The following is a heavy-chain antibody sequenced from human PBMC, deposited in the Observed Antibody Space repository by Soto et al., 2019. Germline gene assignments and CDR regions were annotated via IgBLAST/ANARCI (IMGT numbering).Heavy chain of an antibody. CDR2: ISSSSTSI. CDR3: ARDLYNGSAAGAYYYYGMDV. J-gene: IGHJ6*02. Sequence: KPGGSLRLSCAASGFTFSTFSINWVRQAPGKGLEWVSSISSSSTSIYYADSVKGRFTISRDNAKNSLYLQMNSLRAEDTGVYYCARDLYNGSAAGAYYYYGMDVWGQGTTVTVSS. V-gene: IGHV3-21*01. CDR1: GFTFSTFS. D-gene: IGHD5-12*01.